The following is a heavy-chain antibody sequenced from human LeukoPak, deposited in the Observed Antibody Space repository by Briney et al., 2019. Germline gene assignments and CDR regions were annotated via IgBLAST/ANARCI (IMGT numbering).Heavy chain of an antibody. V-gene: IGHV3-53*01. CDR3: ARNTDYGSGDYLAYFDY. D-gene: IGHD3-10*01. J-gene: IGHJ4*02. Sequence: GGSLRLSCAASGFTVSSNYMSWVRQAPGKGLEWVSVIYSSGSTYYADSVRGRFTISRDNSKNTLYLQMNSLRAEDTAVYYCARNTDYGSGDYLAYFDYWGQGTLVTVSS. CDR2: IYSSGST. CDR1: GFTVSSNY.